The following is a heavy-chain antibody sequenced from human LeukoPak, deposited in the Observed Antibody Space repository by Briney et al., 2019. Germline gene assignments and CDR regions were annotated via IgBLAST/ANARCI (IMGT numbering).Heavy chain of an antibody. J-gene: IGHJ5*02. D-gene: IGHD3-10*01. Sequence: SETLSLTCAVYGGSFSGYYWSWIRQPPGKGLEWIGEINHSGSTNYNPSLKSRVTISVDTSKNQFSLKLSSVTAADTAVYYCARAWYYGSGSPFDPWGQGNLVTVSS. CDR2: INHSGST. CDR3: ARAWYYGSGSPFDP. V-gene: IGHV4-34*01. CDR1: GGSFSGYY.